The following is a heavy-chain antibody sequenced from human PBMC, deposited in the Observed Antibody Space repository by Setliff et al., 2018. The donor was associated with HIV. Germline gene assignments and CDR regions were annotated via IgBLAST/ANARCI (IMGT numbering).Heavy chain of an antibody. CDR3: ARALGGGYSGYVVYYYYMDV. V-gene: IGHV4-39*07. CDR1: GGSIRSSSYY. J-gene: IGHJ6*03. Sequence: SETLSLTCTVSGGSIRSSSYYWGWIRQPPGKGLEWIGSIYYSGNTYYNPSLKSRVTISEDTSRNQFSLRLTSVTAADTAVYYCARALGGGYSGYVVYYYYMDVWGKGTTVTVS. D-gene: IGHD5-12*01. CDR2: IYYSGNT.